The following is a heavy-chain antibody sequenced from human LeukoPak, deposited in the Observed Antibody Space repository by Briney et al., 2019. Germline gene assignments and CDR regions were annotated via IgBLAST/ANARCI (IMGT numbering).Heavy chain of an antibody. V-gene: IGHV3-7*01. J-gene: IGHJ4*02. Sequence: GGSLRLSCAASGFTFSNYWMSWVRQAPGKGLEWVANIKQDGSEKYYVDSVKGRFTVSRDNAKNSLFLQMSSLRADDTAVYYCGRELDGSVDYWGQGTLVTVSS. CDR1: GFTFSNYW. D-gene: IGHD3-10*01. CDR3: GRELDGSVDY. CDR2: IKQDGSEK.